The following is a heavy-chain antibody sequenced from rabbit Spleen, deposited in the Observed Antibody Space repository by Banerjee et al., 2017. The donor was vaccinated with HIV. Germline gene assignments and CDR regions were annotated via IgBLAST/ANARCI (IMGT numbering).Heavy chain of an antibody. D-gene: IGHD2-1*01. V-gene: IGHV1S40*01. CDR1: GVSFSVSSY. Sequence: QSLEESGGDLVKPGASLTLTCIASGVSFSVSSYMCWVHQAPGKGLECIACIYGGVIGSTYYATWAKGRFTISKTSSTTVTLQMTSLTAADTATYFCARGSATMTMVITGFYFNLWGQGTLVTVS. CDR3: ARGSATMTMVITGFYFNL. CDR2: IYGGVIGST. J-gene: IGHJ4*01.